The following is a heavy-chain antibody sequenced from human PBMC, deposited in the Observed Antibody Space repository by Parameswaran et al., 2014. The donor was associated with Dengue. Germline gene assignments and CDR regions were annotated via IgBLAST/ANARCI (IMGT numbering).Heavy chain of an antibody. CDR2: ISSSSSYI. J-gene: IGHJ3*02. CDR3: ARVPVAAPGAFDI. V-gene: IGHV3-21*01. Sequence: WIRQPPGKGLEWVSSISSSSSYIYYADSVKGRFTISRDNAKNSLYLQMNSLRAEDTAVYYCARVPVAAPGAFDIWGQGTMVTVSS. D-gene: IGHD6-19*01.